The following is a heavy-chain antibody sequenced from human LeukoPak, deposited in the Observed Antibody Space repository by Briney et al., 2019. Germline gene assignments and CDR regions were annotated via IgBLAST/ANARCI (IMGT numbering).Heavy chain of an antibody. J-gene: IGHJ3*02. CDR2: IKQDGSEK. D-gene: IGHD6-19*01. CDR3: ASGGTEYSSGWYAFDI. Sequence: PGGSLRLSCAASGFTFSSYWMSWVRQAPGKGLEWVANIKQDGSEKYYVDSVKGRFTISRDNAKNSLYLQMNSLRAEDAAVYYCASGGTEYSSGWYAFDIWGQGTMVTVSS. CDR1: GFTFSSYW. V-gene: IGHV3-7*03.